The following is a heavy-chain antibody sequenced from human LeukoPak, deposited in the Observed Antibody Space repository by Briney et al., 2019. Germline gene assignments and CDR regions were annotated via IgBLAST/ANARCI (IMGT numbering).Heavy chain of an antibody. CDR2: INPSGGST. V-gene: IGHV1-46*01. D-gene: IGHD5-18*01. J-gene: IGHJ4*02. Sequence: GASVKVSCKASGYTFTSYYMHWVRQAPGQGLEWMGIINPSGGSTSYAQKLQGRVTMTRDTSTSTVYMELSSLRSEDTAVYYCARVDTAMAPFGYWGQGTLVTVSS. CDR3: ARVDTAMAPFGY. CDR1: GYTFTSYY.